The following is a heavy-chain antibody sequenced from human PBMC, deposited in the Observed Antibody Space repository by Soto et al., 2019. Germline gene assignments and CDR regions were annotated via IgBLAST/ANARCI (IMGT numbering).Heavy chain of an antibody. D-gene: IGHD6-19*01. CDR1: GFMFSSYD. J-gene: IGHJ3*02. CDR3: VRGGPESSGISADDAFDI. V-gene: IGHV3-13*01. Sequence: PGGALRVSCAAWGFMFSSYDMHGVRQGRGKVLEWVAAVGTAGDTYYLGSVKGRFTIARENDKKSLNLQISDIRVEDTAFYYCVRGGPESSGISADDAFDIWGQGTVVTVSS. CDR2: VGTAGDT.